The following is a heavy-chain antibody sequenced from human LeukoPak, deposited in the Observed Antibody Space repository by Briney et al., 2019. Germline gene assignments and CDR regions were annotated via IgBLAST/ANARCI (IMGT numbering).Heavy chain of an antibody. CDR1: GGSISSYY. D-gene: IGHD5-12*01. V-gene: IGHV4-4*09. J-gene: IGHJ6*03. Sequence: SETLSLTCTVSGGSISSYYWSWIRQPPGKGLEWIGYIYTSGSTNYNPSLKSRVTISVDTSKNQFSLKLSSVTAADTAVYYCARHAVVANYYFYYYMDVWGKGTTVTVSS. CDR3: ARHAVVANYYFYYYMDV. CDR2: IYTSGST.